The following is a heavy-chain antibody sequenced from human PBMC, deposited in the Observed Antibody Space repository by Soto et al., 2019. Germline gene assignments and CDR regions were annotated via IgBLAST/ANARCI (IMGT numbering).Heavy chain of an antibody. CDR3: ANPIAAGVEYYYGMDV. V-gene: IGHV1-69*06. Sequence: QVQLVQSGAEVKKPGSSVKVSCKASGGTFSSYAISWVRQAPGQGLEWMGGIIPIFGTANYAQKFQGRVTITADKTTSTAYMELSSLRSEDTAVYYCANPIAAGVEYYYGMDVWGQGTTVTVSS. D-gene: IGHD6-13*01. CDR1: GGTFSSYA. CDR2: IIPIFGTA. J-gene: IGHJ6*02.